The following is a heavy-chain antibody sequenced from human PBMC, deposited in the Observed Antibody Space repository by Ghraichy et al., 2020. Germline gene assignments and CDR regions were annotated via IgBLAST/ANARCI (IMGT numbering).Heavy chain of an antibody. J-gene: IGHJ4*02. D-gene: IGHD6-19*01. CDR3: ARVRVGLAVAGNRKRNSGSYYFDY. CDR2: INHSGST. CDR1: GGSFSGYY. Sequence: SQTLSLTCAVYGGSFSGYYWSWIRQPPGKGLEWIGEINHSGSTNYNPSLKSRVTISVDTSKNQFSLKLSSVTAADTAVYYCARVRVGLAVAGNRKRNSGSYYFDYWGQGTLVTVSS. V-gene: IGHV4-34*01.